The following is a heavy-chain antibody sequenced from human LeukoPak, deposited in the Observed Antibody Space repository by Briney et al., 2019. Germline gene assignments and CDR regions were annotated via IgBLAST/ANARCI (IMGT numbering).Heavy chain of an antibody. CDR2: IYYSGST. D-gene: IGHD5-12*01. V-gene: IGHV4-39*01. CDR3: AGRERRGYSGYDW. Sequence: SETLSLTCTVSGGSISSSSYYWGWIRQPPGKGLEWIGSIYYSGSTYYNPSLKSRVTISVDTSKNQFSLKLSSVTAADTAVYCCAGRERRGYSGYDWWGQGTLVTVSS. J-gene: IGHJ4*02. CDR1: GGSISSSSYY.